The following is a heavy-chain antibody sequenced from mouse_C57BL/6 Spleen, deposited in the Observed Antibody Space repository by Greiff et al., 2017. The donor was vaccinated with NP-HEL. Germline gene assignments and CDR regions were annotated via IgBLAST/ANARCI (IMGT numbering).Heavy chain of an antibody. CDR3: ARRYGSSSLFDY. J-gene: IGHJ2*01. Sequence: QVQLQQPGAELVRPGTSVKLSCKASGYTFTSYWMHWVKQRPGPGLEWIGVIDPSDSYTNYNQKFKGKATLTVDTSSSTAYMQLSSLTSEDSAVYYCARRYGSSSLFDYWGQGTTLTVSS. CDR2: IDPSDSYT. D-gene: IGHD1-1*01. V-gene: IGHV1-59*01. CDR1: GYTFTSYW.